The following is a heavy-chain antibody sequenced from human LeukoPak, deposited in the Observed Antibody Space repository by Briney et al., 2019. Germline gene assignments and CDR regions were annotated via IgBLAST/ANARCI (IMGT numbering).Heavy chain of an antibody. V-gene: IGHV1-46*01. J-gene: IGHJ4*02. CDR2: INPSGGST. CDR1: GYTFTDYY. D-gene: IGHD3-22*01. CDR3: ARSPGGVVVVIDY. Sequence: ASVKVSCKASGYTFTDYYMHWVRQAPGRGLEWMGIINPSGGSTSYAQKFQGRVTMTRDMSTSTVYMELSSLRSEDTAVYYCARSPGGVVVVIDYWGQGTLVTVSS.